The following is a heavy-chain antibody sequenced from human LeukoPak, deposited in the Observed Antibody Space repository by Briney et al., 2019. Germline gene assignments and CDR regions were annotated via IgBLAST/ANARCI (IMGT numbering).Heavy chain of an antibody. V-gene: IGHV1-2*02. CDR2: INPNSGGT. Sequence: ASVKVSCKASGYTFTGYYMHWVRQAPGQGLEWMGWINPNSGGTSYAQKFQGRVTMTRDTSISTAYMELSRLRSDDTAVYYCARIGSTIPNAFDIWGQGTMVTVSS. J-gene: IGHJ3*02. CDR1: GYTFTGYY. CDR3: ARIGSTIPNAFDI. D-gene: IGHD5/OR15-5a*01.